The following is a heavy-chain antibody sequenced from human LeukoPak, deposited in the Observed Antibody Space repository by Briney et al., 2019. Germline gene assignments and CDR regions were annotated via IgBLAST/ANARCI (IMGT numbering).Heavy chain of an antibody. J-gene: IGHJ4*02. D-gene: IGHD2-21*02. CDR2: ISYDGSNK. V-gene: IGHV3-30*18. CDR3: AKDYCGGDCYPDY. Sequence: GGSLRLFCAASGFTFRSYGMHWVRQAPGKGLEWVAVISYDGSNKYYADSVKGRFTISRDNSKNTLYLQMNSLRAEDTAVYYCAKDYCGGDCYPDYWGQGTLVTVSS. CDR1: GFTFRSYG.